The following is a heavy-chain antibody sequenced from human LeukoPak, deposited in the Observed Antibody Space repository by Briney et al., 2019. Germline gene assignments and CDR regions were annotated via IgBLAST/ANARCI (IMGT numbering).Heavy chain of an antibody. J-gene: IGHJ4*02. D-gene: IGHD3-10*01. CDR2: ISYDGSNK. V-gene: IGHV3-30-3*01. Sequence: GGSLRLSCAASGFTFSSYAMHWVRQAPGKGLEWVAVISYDGSNKYYADSAKGRFTISRDNSKNTLYLQMNSLRAEDTAVYYCARDWHGAFDYWGQGTLVTVSS. CDR3: ARDWHGAFDY. CDR1: GFTFSSYA.